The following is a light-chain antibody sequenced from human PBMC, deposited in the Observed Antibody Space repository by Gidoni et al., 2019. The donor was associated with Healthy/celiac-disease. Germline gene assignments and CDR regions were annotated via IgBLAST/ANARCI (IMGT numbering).Light chain of an antibody. CDR2: GAS. Sequence: EIVLTQSPGTLSLSPGERATLSCRASQSVSSSYLAWYQQKPGQAPRLLIYGASSRATGIPDRFSGSGSGTDFTLTSSRLEPEDFAVDYCQQYGSSGTFGQXTKLEIK. J-gene: IGKJ2*02. CDR1: QSVSSSY. V-gene: IGKV3-20*01. CDR3: QQYGSSGT.